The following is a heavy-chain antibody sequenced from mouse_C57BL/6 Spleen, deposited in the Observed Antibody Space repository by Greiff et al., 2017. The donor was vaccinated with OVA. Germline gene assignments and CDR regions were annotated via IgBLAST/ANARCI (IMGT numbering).Heavy chain of an antibody. CDR2: ISYDGSN. D-gene: IGHD2-1*01. J-gene: IGHJ2*01. V-gene: IGHV3-6*01. CDR3: ARVSGGNYGYFDY. CDR1: GYSITSGYY. Sequence: EVKLLESGPGLVKPSQSLSLTCSVTGYSITSGYYWNWIRQFPGNKLEWMGYISYDGSNNYNPSLKNRISITRDTSKNQFFLKLNSVTTEDTATYYCARVSGGNYGYFDYWGQGTTLTVSS.